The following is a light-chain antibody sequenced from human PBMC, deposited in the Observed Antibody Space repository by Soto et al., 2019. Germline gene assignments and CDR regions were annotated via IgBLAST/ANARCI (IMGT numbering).Light chain of an antibody. V-gene: IGKV1-5*01. CDR3: QQNSCT. CDR2: DAS. Sequence: DIQMTQSPCTLSASVGDRVTITCRASQSISSWLAWYQQKPGKAPKLLIYDASSLESGVPSRFSGSGSGTEFTLTISSLQPDDFATYYCQQNSCTFGQGTKVDIK. J-gene: IGKJ1*01. CDR1: QSISSW.